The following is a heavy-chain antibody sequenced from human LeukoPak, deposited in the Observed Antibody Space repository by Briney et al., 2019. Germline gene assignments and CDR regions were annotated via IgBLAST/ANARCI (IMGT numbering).Heavy chain of an antibody. CDR2: ISYDESLK. Sequence: HPGRSLRLSCVASGVNFSSHAMHWVRQAPGKGLEWLGVISYDESLKYYADSLEGRFSASRDNPRNTLYLHMTSLRPEDTAVYYCARDPAGYDSGGWFDPWGQGTLVIVSS. D-gene: IGHD5-12*01. J-gene: IGHJ5*02. CDR3: ARDPAGYDSGGWFDP. CDR1: GVNFSSHA. V-gene: IGHV3-30*01.